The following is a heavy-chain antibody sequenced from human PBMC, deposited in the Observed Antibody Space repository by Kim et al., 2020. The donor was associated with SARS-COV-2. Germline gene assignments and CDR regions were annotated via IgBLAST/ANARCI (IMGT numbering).Heavy chain of an antibody. CDR1: GFTFSSYG. D-gene: IGHD3-9*01. CDR3: ARVDLYDILTGSPY. CDR2: ISYDGSNK. Sequence: GGSLRLSCAASGFTFSSYGMHWVRQAPSKGLEWVAVISYDGSNKYYADSVKGRFTISRDNSKNTLYLQMNSLRAEDTAVYYCARVDLYDILTGSPYWGQGTLVTVSS. V-gene: IGHV3-33*05. J-gene: IGHJ4*02.